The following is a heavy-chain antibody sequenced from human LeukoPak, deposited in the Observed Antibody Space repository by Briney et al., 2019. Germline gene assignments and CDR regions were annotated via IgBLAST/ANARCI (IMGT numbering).Heavy chain of an antibody. CDR3: ARAPVGYFGSGGDY. D-gene: IGHD3-10*01. Sequence: GGSLRLSCAASGFTFSSYSMNWVRQAPGKGLEWVSYISTSSSTIYYADSVKGRFTISRDNAKNSLYLQMNSLRAEDTAVYYCARAPVGYFGSGGDYWGQGTLVTVSS. J-gene: IGHJ4*02. CDR1: GFTFSSYS. CDR2: ISTSSSTI. V-gene: IGHV3-48*01.